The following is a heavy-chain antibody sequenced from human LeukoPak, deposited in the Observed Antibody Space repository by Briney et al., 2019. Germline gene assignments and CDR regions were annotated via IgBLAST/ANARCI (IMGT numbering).Heavy chain of an antibody. CDR2: IWYDGSNK. J-gene: IGHJ6*02. CDR3: AREDIVVVPAAIPGHYGMDV. Sequence: PGRSLRLSCAASGFTFSSYGMHWVRQAPGKGLEWVAVIWYDGSNKYYADSVKGRFTISRDNSKNTLYLQMNSLRAEDTAVYYCAREDIVVVPAAIPGHYGMDVWGQGTTVTVSS. V-gene: IGHV3-33*01. CDR1: GFTFSSYG. D-gene: IGHD2-2*02.